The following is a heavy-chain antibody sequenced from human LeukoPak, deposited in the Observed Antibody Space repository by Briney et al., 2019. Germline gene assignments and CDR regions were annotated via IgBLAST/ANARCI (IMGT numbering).Heavy chain of an antibody. D-gene: IGHD5-18*01. CDR3: ARGDTTMMTDDAFDI. CDR1: GYTFTSYA. J-gene: IGHJ3*02. CDR2: ISTYNGNT. V-gene: IGHV1-18*01. Sequence: ASVKVSCKASGYTFTSYAISWVRQAPGQGLEWVGWISTYNGNTNYAQKLEGRVTMTTDTSTSTVYMELRSLRSDDTAMYYCARGDTTMMTDDAFDIWGQGTLIIVSS.